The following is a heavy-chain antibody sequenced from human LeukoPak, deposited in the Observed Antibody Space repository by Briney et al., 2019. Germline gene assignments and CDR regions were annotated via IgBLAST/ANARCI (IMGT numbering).Heavy chain of an antibody. J-gene: IGHJ4*02. Sequence: ASVKVSCKASGYTFINYAISWVRQAPGQGLEWMGWISTYNTNTNYAQKLQGRVTVTTDTSTSTAYMELRSLRSDDTAVYYCARDRVDSSGSPFDYWGQGTLVTVSS. CDR2: ISTYNTNT. CDR3: ARDRVDSSGSPFDY. CDR1: GYTFINYA. V-gene: IGHV1-18*01. D-gene: IGHD3-22*01.